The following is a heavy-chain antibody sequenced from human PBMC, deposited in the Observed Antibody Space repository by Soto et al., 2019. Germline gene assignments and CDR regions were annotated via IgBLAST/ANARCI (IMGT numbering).Heavy chain of an antibody. CDR2: ISYDGSNK. CDR1: GFTFSSYG. V-gene: IGHV3-30*18. CDR3: AKDGYYDFWSGDDTINPYYYYYMDV. J-gene: IGHJ6*03. Sequence: GGSLRLSCAASGFTFSSYGMHWVRQAPGKGLEWVAVISYDGSNKYYADSVKGRFTISRDNSKNTLYLQMNSLRAEDTAVYYCAKDGYYDFWSGDDTINPYYYYYMDVWGKGTTVTVSS. D-gene: IGHD3-3*01.